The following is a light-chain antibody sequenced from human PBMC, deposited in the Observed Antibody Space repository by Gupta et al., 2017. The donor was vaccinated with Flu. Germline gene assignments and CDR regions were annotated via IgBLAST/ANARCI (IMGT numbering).Light chain of an antibody. V-gene: IGLV3-21*02. CDR1: NIGSKS. CDR3: QVWDSSRGRVV. Sequence: SYVLTPSPSVSVVPGPPARIPCGGKNIGSKSVNWYQQQPGPAPVLVVYGDRDRPSGLPERFSGSNSGTTATLTISRVEAGDEADYFCQVWDSSRGRVVFGGGTKLTVL. CDR2: GDR. J-gene: IGLJ2*01.